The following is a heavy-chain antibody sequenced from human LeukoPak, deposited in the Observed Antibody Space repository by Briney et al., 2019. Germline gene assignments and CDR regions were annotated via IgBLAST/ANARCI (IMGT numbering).Heavy chain of an antibody. V-gene: IGHV3-30*03. CDR3: ARDLHDYGSGSSTRPNYYSYGRDV. CDR1: GFTFSSYG. D-gene: IGHD3-10*01. J-gene: IGHJ6*04. CDR2: ISYDGSNT. Sequence: RGSLRLSCAASGFTFSSYGIHWVRQAPGKGLEWVAVISYDGSNTYYADSVKGRFTISRDTSTNTLYLQMNSLRSADTAVYYCARDLHDYGSGSSTRPNYYSYGRDVWAKGTTVTVSS.